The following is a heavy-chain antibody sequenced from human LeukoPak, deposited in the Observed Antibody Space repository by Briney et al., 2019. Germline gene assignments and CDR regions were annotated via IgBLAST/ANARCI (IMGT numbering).Heavy chain of an antibody. J-gene: IGHJ4*02. CDR2: INSDGSST. D-gene: IGHD2-15*01. CDR3: ARDQIYCSGGYCYFDY. Sequence: GGSLRLSCAASGFTFRSYWMHWVRQAPGKGLVWVSSINSDGSSTSYADSVNGRFTISRDSAKNTLYLQMNSLRVEDSAVYYCARDQIYCSGGYCYFDYWGQGTLVTVSS. V-gene: IGHV3-74*01. CDR1: GFTFRSYW.